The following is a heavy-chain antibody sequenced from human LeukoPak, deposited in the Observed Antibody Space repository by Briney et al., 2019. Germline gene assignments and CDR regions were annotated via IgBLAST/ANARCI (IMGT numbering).Heavy chain of an antibody. CDR3: ARARSSSVGWFDA. CDR1: GDSISSYY. V-gene: IGHV4-59*01. CDR2: IHNSGTT. J-gene: IGHJ5*02. D-gene: IGHD6-6*01. Sequence: KPSETLSLICTVSGDSISSYYWSRIRQPPGKGPEWIGYIHNSGTTNYYPSLKSRATISADTSKNQFSLKLSSLIAADTAVYYCARARSSSVGWFDAWGQGTQVTVSS.